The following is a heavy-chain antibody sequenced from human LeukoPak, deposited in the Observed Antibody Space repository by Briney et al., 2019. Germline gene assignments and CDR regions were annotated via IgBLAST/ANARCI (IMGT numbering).Heavy chain of an antibody. J-gene: IGHJ5*02. D-gene: IGHD2-15*01. CDR1: GYTFTGYY. CDR2: INPNSGGT. Sequence: ASVKVSCKASGYTFTGYYMHWVRQAPGRGLEWMGWINPNSGGTNYAQKFQGRVTMTRDTSISTAYMELSRLRSDDTAVYYCARDGSQVVAANWFDPWGQGTLVTVSS. CDR3: ARDGSQVVAANWFDP. V-gene: IGHV1-2*02.